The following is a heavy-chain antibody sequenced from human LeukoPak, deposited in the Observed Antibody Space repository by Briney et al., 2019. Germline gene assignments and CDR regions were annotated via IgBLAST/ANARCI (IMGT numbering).Heavy chain of an antibody. CDR2: ITYIGTP. J-gene: IGHJ5*02. CDR1: GESLCGYY. D-gene: IGHD3-3*01. CDR3: ARARAGNYEPNLFDP. Sequence: PSETLSLTCGVYGESLCGYYWSWIRQTPGKGLEWIGEITYIGTPNYNPSLKSRVTISKDTPKNEISLKLTSVTAADTAMYYCARARAGNYEPNLFDPWGPGTLVTVSS. V-gene: IGHV4-34*01.